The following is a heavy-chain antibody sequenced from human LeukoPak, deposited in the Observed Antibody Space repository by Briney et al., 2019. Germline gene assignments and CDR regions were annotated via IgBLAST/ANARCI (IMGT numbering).Heavy chain of an antibody. V-gene: IGHV4-4*09. Sequence: SETLSLTCTVSGDSIRNYYWSWIRQPRGKGLEWIAFIHTSGDTNYNPSLKTRATISVDMSKNQFSLKLSSVTAADTAVYYCARDLPSGSYDYWGQGTLVTVSS. CDR1: GDSIRNYY. J-gene: IGHJ4*02. CDR3: ARDLPSGSYDY. D-gene: IGHD1-26*01. CDR2: IHTSGDT.